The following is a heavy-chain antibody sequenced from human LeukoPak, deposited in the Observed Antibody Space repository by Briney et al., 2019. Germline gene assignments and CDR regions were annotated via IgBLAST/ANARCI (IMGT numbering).Heavy chain of an antibody. CDR3: AKSLDTMVRGVIIPFDY. D-gene: IGHD3-10*01. Sequence: PGGSLRLSCAASGFTFSTYAMSWVRQAPGKGLEWVSGISGRGDSTYYADSVKGRFTVSRDNSKNTLYLQMNSLRAEDTAVYYCAKSLDTMVRGVIIPFDYWGQGTLVTVSS. J-gene: IGHJ4*02. CDR1: GFTFSTYA. CDR2: ISGRGDST. V-gene: IGHV3-23*01.